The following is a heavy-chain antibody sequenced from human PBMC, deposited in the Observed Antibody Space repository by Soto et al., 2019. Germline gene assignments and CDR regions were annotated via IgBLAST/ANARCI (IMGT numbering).Heavy chain of an antibody. Sequence: ASVKVSCKASGYTFTSYYMHWVRQAPGQGLEWMGIINPICGRASYAQKFQGRVTITTDESTSTAYMELSSLRSEDTAVYYCARDRPALLLTYYGMDVWGQGTTVTVSS. CDR2: INPICGRA. D-gene: IGHD2-15*01. V-gene: IGHV1-46*01. CDR3: ARDRPALLLTYYGMDV. CDR1: GYTFTSYY. J-gene: IGHJ6*02.